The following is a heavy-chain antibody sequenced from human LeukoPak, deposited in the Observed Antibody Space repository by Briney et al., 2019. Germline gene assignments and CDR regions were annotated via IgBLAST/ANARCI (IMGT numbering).Heavy chain of an antibody. CDR3: AGPGVVPAAISVDY. Sequence: GGSLGLSCAASGFTFSSYAMSWVRQAPGKGLEWVSAISGSGGSTYYADSVKGRFTISRDNSKNTLYLQMNSLRAEDTAVYYCAGPGVVPAAISVDYWGQGTLVTVSS. D-gene: IGHD2-2*01. CDR2: ISGSGGST. V-gene: IGHV3-23*01. J-gene: IGHJ4*02. CDR1: GFTFSSYA.